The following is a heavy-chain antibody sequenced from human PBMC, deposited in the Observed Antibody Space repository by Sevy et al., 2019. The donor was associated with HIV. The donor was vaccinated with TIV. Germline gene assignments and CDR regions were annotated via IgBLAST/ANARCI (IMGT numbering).Heavy chain of an antibody. CDR3: AGARYDSSGSFDALDI. CDR1: GFTFTSYA. J-gene: IGHJ3*02. D-gene: IGHD3-22*01. V-gene: IGHV3-23*01. CDR2: IFRNFRGVDVT. Sequence: GGFVRLSCTTSGFTFTSYAMNWVRQAPGKGLEWVSTIFRNFRGVDVTYDADSVKGRFTISRDSSRNTLYLQMNSLRAEDTAVYYCAGARYDSSGSFDALDIWGQGTMVTVSS.